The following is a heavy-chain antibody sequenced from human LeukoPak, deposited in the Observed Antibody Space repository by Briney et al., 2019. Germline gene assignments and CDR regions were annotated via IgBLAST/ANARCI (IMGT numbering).Heavy chain of an antibody. D-gene: IGHD3-22*01. CDR2: ISSSSSYI. CDR1: GFTFSSYS. V-gene: IGHV3-21*01. J-gene: IGHJ6*04. Sequence: GGSLRLSCAASGFTFSSYSMNWVRQAPGKGLEWVSSISSSSSYIYYADSVKGRFTISRDNAKNSLYLQMNSLRAEDTAVYYCARDRDSSGYSPLDVWGKGTTVTISS. CDR3: ARDRDSSGYSPLDV.